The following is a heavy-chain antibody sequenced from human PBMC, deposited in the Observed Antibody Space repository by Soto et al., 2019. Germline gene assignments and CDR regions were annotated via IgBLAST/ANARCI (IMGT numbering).Heavy chain of an antibody. D-gene: IGHD5-12*01. CDR2: LHRGGST. Sequence: SETLSLTCDVSRYSINNNNWWSWVRQSPGGGLEWIGELHRGGSTNYNPSLESRVTFSVDISKNQFFLKLSSVTAADTAVYYCTKNSAYALDYWGQGTLVTVS. V-gene: IGHV4-4*02. CDR3: TKNSAYALDY. CDR1: RYSINNNNW. J-gene: IGHJ4*02.